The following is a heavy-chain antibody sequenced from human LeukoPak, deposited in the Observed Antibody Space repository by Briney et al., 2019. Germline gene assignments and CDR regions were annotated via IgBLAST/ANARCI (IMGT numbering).Heavy chain of an antibody. CDR2: IRSKTHGGTT. J-gene: IGHJ3*02. V-gene: IGHV3-49*04. CDR3: ARDTSFRGYGSGREAFDI. CDR1: GFSFGDFA. Sequence: PGGSLRLSCTASGFSFGDFAISWVRQAPGKGLEWVGVIRSKTHGGTTEYAASVKGRFSISREDSENIAHLQMNSLKTEDTAVYYCARDTSFRGYGSGREAFDIWGQGTMVTVSS. D-gene: IGHD3-10*01.